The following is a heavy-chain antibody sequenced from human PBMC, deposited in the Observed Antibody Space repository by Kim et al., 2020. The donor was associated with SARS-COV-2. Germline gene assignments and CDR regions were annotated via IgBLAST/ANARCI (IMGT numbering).Heavy chain of an antibody. CDR1: GFTFSSYA. Sequence: GGSLRLSCAASGFTFSSYAMSWVRQAPGKGLEWVSAISGSGGSTYYADSVKGRFTISRDNSKNTLYLQMNSLRAEDTAVYYCAKDLPTYYYDSSGYYYYWGQGTLVTVSS. D-gene: IGHD3-22*01. CDR3: AKDLPTYYYDSSGYYYY. CDR2: ISGSGGST. V-gene: IGHV3-23*01. J-gene: IGHJ4*02.